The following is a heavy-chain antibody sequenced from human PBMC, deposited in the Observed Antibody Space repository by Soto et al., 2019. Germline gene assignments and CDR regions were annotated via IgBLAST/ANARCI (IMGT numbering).Heavy chain of an antibody. Sequence: QVQLQKSGPGLVKPSETLSLTCTVSGGSITRGGYYWSWIRQHPGKGLEWIGYIYNSGTTYYNPSLKRRATISVDTSKNQFSLKLTSVTAADTAVYYCARDPAPWGQGTLVTVS. J-gene: IGHJ5*02. V-gene: IGHV4-31*03. CDR3: ARDPAP. CDR2: IYNSGTT. CDR1: GGSITRGGYY.